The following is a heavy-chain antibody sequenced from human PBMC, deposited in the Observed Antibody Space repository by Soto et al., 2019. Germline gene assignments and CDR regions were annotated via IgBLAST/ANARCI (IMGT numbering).Heavy chain of an antibody. V-gene: IGHV3-74*01. CDR2: INSDGSST. J-gene: IGHJ4*02. D-gene: IGHD1-26*01. CDR3: ATSGSYAPFDY. CDR1: GITFSGYW. Sequence: GSLRLSCAASGITFSGYWMHWVRQAPGKGLVWVSRINSDGSSTSYADSVKGRFTISRDNAKNTLYLQMNSLRAEDTAVYYCATSGSYAPFDYWGQGTLVTVSS.